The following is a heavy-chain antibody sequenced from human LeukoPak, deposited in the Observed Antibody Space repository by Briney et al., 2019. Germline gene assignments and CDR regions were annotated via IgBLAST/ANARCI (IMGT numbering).Heavy chain of an antibody. Sequence: GASVKVSCKASGGTFSSYAISWVRQAPGQGLEWMGRIIPILGIANYAQKFQGRVTITADKSTSTAYMELSSLRSEDTAVYYCAKSEYQLDNWFDPWGQGTLVTVSS. CDR1: GGTFSSYA. V-gene: IGHV1-69*04. J-gene: IGHJ5*02. D-gene: IGHD2-2*01. CDR2: IIPILGIA. CDR3: AKSEYQLDNWFDP.